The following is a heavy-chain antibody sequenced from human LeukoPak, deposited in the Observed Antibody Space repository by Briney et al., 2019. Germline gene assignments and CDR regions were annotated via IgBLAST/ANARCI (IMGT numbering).Heavy chain of an antibody. D-gene: IGHD3-10*01. J-gene: IGHJ4*02. V-gene: IGHV4-30-2*01. Sequence: PSETLSLTCAVSGGSISSGDYSWSWIRQPPGKGLEWIGYIYHSGSTYYNPSLKSRVTISVDRSKNQFSLKLRSVTAAETAVYYWGRGHLIWFGGYPYYFDYWGQGTLVIVSS. CDR2: IYHSGST. CDR3: GRGHLIWFGGYPYYFDY. CDR1: GGSISSGDYS.